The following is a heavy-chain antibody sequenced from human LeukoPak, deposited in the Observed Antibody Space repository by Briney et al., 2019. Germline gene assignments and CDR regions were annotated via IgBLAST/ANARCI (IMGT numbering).Heavy chain of an antibody. CDR1: GFTFSDYY. CDR3: ARDDSIVGATTEGEGYYFDY. V-gene: IGHV3-11*01. Sequence: GGSLRLSCAASGFTFSDYYMGWIRQAPRKGLERVSYISSSGSTIYYADSVKGRFTISRDNAKNSLYLQMNSLRAEDTAVYYCARDDSIVGATTEGEGYYFDYWGQGTLVTVSS. CDR2: ISSSGSTI. J-gene: IGHJ4*02. D-gene: IGHD1-26*01.